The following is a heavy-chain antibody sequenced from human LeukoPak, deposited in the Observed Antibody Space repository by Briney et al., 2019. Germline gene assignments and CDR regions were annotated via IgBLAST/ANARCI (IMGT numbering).Heavy chain of an antibody. CDR2: ISSSGSTI. D-gene: IGHD3-22*01. V-gene: IGHV3-11*01. CDR1: GFTFSDYY. J-gene: IGHJ4*02. CDR3: ARDRITMIVVVPDFDY. Sequence: GGSLRLSCAASGFTFSDYYMSWIRQAPGKGLEWVSYISSSGSTIYYADSVKGRFTISRDNAKNSLYLQMNSLRAEGTAVYYCARDRITMIVVVPDFDYWGQGTLVTVSS.